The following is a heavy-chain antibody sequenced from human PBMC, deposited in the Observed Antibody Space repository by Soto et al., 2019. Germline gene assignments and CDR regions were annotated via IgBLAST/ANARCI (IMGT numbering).Heavy chain of an antibody. V-gene: IGHV4-34*01. CDR2: INHSGST. D-gene: IGHD3-9*01. CDR3: ARGYYDILTGYYPVFYFDY. J-gene: IGHJ4*02. CDR1: GGSFSGYY. Sequence: SETLSLTCAVYGGSFSGYYWSWIRQPPGKGLEWIGEINHSGSTNYNPSLKSRVTISVDTSKNQFSLKLSSVTAADTAVYYCARGYYDILTGYYPVFYFDYWGQGTLVT.